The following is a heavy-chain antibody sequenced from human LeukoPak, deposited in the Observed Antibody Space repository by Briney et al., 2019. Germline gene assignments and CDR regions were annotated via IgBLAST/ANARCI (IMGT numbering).Heavy chain of an antibody. V-gene: IGHV1-18*04. CDR3: ARPTYGGIPFDI. D-gene: IGHD3-10*01. Sequence: ASVKVSCKASGYTFTSYGISWVRQAPGQGLEWMGWISTYNGNTNYAQNLQGRVTMTTDTSTSTAYMELRSLRSDDTAVYYCARPTYGGIPFDIWGQGTMVTVSS. CDR2: ISTYNGNT. CDR1: GYTFTSYG. J-gene: IGHJ3*02.